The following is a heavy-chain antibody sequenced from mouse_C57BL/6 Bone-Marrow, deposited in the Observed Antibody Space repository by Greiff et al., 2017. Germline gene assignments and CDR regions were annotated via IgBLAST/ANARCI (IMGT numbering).Heavy chain of an antibody. J-gene: IGHJ4*01. CDR2: IDPNSGGT. Sequence: QVHVKQPGAELVKPGASVKLSCKASGYTFTSYWMHWVKQRPGRGLEWIGRIDPNSGGTKYNEKFKSKATLTVDKPSSTAYMQLSSLTSEDSAVYDWSRRGGGSRRGYYAMDYWGQGTSVTVSS. D-gene: IGHD1-1*01. CDR3: SRRGGGSRRGYYAMDY. CDR1: GYTFTSYW. V-gene: IGHV1-72*01.